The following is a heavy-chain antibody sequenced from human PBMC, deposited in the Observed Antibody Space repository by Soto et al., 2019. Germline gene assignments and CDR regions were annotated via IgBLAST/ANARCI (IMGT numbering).Heavy chain of an antibody. V-gene: IGHV3-30-3*01. D-gene: IGHD6-6*01. Sequence: QVQLVESGGGVVQPGRSLRLSCAASGFTFSSYAMHWVRQAPGKGLEWVAVISYDGSNKYYADSVKGRFTISRDNSKNTLYLQMNSLRAEDTAVYYCARVIAARPYYYYGMDVWCQGTTVTVSS. J-gene: IGHJ6*02. CDR1: GFTFSSYA. CDR2: ISYDGSNK. CDR3: ARVIAARPYYYYGMDV.